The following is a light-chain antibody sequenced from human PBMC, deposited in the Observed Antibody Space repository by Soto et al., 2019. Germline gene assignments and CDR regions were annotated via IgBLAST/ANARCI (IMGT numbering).Light chain of an antibody. CDR1: QGISSA. J-gene: IGKJ4*01. Sequence: AIQLTQSPSSLSASVGDRVTITCRASQGISSALAWYQQKPGKAPKLLIYDASSLESGVPSRFSGSGSGTDFTLTISSVQPEDFANYYCQQFNNYPALTFGGGTKVEIK. V-gene: IGKV1D-13*01. CDR3: QQFNNYPALT. CDR2: DAS.